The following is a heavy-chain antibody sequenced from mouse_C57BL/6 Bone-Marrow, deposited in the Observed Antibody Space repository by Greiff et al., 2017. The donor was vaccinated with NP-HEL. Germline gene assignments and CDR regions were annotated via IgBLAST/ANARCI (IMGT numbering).Heavy chain of an antibody. D-gene: IGHD1-1*01. V-gene: IGHV2-2*01. Sequence: VKLVESGPGLVQPSQSLSITCPVSGFSLTSYGVHWVRQSPGKGLEWLGVIWSGGSTDYNAAFISRLSISKDNSKSQVFFKRNSLQADDTAIYYCARNWVVAPDYWGQGTTLTVSS. J-gene: IGHJ2*01. CDR1: GFSLTSYG. CDR2: IWSGGST. CDR3: ARNWVVAPDY.